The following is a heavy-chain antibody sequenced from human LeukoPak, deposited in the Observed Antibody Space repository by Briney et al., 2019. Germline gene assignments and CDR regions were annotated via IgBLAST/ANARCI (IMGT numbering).Heavy chain of an antibody. V-gene: IGHV4-59*08. CDR3: ASQYYGGNGWYFDY. CDR2: IYYSGST. CDR1: GGSISSYF. J-gene: IGHJ4*02. Sequence: SETLSLTCTVSGGSISSYFWSWIRQPPGKGLEWIGYIYYSGSTNYNPSLKSRVTISVDTSKNQFSLKLSSVTAADTAVYYCASQYYGGNGWYFDYWGQGTLVTVSS. D-gene: IGHD4-23*01.